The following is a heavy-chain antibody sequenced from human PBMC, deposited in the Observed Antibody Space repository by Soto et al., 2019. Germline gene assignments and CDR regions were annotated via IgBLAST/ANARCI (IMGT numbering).Heavy chain of an antibody. D-gene: IGHD1-1*01. CDR2: TSKDGSNK. CDR3: AKESGSAAIPELNWCFDL. J-gene: IGHJ2*01. V-gene: IGHV3-30*18. CDR1: GFTFSNHG. Sequence: QVQLVESGGGVVQPERSLRLSCAASGFTFSNHGMHWVRQAPGKGLEWVAVTSKDGSNKFYADSVKGRFIISRDNSKNTLYLQMNSLRAEDTALYYCAKESGSAAIPELNWCFDLWGRGTLVTVSS.